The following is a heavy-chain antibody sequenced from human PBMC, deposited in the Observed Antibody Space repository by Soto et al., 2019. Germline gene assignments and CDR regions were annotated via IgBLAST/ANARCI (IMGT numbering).Heavy chain of an antibody. CDR2: ISYDGSNK. CDR3: ASDPRYCSHTSFYTAFDI. CDR1: GVTVISYA. J-gene: IGHJ3*02. Sequence: WGSLGLCCAASGVTVISYAVDLSRKSAVKGLEWVAVISYDGSNKYYADSVKGRFTISRDNSKNTLYLQMNSLRAEDTAVYYCASDPRYCSHTSFYTAFDICGQGIMVTV. D-gene: IGHD2-2*02. V-gene: IGHV3-30-3*01.